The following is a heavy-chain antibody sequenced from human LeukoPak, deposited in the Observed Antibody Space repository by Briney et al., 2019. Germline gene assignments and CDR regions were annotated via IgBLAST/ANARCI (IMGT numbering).Heavy chain of an antibody. CDR3: AKDFGRGGNFYYYFDY. D-gene: IGHD4-23*01. V-gene: IGHV3-23*01. CDR1: GFTFSSYS. Sequence: PGGSLRLSCAASGFTFSSYSMSWVRQAPGKGLEWVSAISGSGGSTYYADSVKGRFTISRDNSKNTLYLQMNSLRAEDTAVYYCAKDFGRGGNFYYYFDYWGQGTLVTVSS. CDR2: ISGSGGST. J-gene: IGHJ4*02.